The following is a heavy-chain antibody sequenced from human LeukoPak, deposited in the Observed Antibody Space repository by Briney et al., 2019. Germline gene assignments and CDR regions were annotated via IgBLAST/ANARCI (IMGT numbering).Heavy chain of an antibody. J-gene: IGHJ6*03. V-gene: IGHV4-39*01. CDR2: IYYSGST. CDR1: GGSISSSSYY. CDR3: ARRSGSYNYYYMDV. D-gene: IGHD1-26*01. Sequence: SETLSLTCTVSGGSISSSSYYWGWIRQPPGKGLEWIGSIYYSGSTYYNPSLKSRVTISVDTSKNQFSLKLSSVTAADTAVYYCARRSGSYNYYYMDVWGKGTTVTVSS.